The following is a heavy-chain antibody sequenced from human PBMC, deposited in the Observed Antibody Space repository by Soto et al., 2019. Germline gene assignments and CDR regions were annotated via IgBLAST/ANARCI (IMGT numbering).Heavy chain of an antibody. D-gene: IGHD2-8*02. CDR3: ARLYCTGGACPSDY. Sequence: EVQLVESGGGLVQPGGSLRLSCAASGFTFSTYSMNWVHQAPGRGLEWVSYISSGGGTIYYADSVKGRFTISRDNAKNSLYLQINSLRAEDTAVYYCARLYCTGGACPSDYWGQGTLVTVSS. CDR2: ISSGGGTI. CDR1: GFTFSTYS. V-gene: IGHV3-48*01. J-gene: IGHJ4*02.